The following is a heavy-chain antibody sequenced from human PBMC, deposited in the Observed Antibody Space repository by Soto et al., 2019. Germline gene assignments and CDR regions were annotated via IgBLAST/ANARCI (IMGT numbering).Heavy chain of an antibody. CDR3: ARGHFGVVVGDNWFDP. CDR1: GGSISSYY. D-gene: IGHD3-3*01. J-gene: IGHJ5*02. Sequence: SETLCLTCTVSGGSISSYYWSWIRQPPGKGLEWIGYIYYSGSTNYNPSLKSRVTISVDTSKNQFSLKLSSVTAADTAVYYCARGHFGVVVGDNWFDPWGQGTLVTVSS. V-gene: IGHV4-59*01. CDR2: IYYSGST.